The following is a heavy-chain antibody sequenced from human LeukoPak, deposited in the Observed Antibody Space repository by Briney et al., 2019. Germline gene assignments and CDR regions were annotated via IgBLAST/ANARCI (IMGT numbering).Heavy chain of an antibody. Sequence: ASVKVSCKASAYSFTGYYMHWVRQAPGQGLEWMGWINPDSGGTNYAQKFQGRVTMPRDTSISTAYMEVSRLRSDDTAVYYCAREGSGWYGNFDYWGQGTLVTVSS. CDR3: AREGSGWYGNFDY. J-gene: IGHJ4*02. D-gene: IGHD6-19*01. V-gene: IGHV1-2*02. CDR2: INPDSGGT. CDR1: AYSFTGYY.